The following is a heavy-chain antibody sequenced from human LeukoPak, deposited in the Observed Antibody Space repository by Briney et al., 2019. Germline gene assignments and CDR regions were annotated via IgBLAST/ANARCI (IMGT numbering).Heavy chain of an antibody. J-gene: IGHJ3*02. V-gene: IGHV3-11*01. D-gene: IGHD4-23*01. Sequence: RGSLRLSCAASGFTFSIYAMTWIRQAPGKGLEWVSYISDSGNIIFYADSVKGRFTISRDNVKNSLYLQMNSLRAEDTALYYCASRRTVASTDPHTFDIWGQGTMVTVSS. CDR3: ASRRTVASTDPHTFDI. CDR2: ISDSGNII. CDR1: GFTFSIYA.